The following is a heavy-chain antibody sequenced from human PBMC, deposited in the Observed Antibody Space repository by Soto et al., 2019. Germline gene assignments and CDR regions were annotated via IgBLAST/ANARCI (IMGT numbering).Heavy chain of an antibody. Sequence: ASEKVSCMASGYTFTSYGISWLRQAPGQGLEWMGWISAYNGNTNYAQKLQGRVTMTTDTSTSTAYMELRSLRSDDTAVYYCARVTRGYEREFDYWGQGTLVTVSS. CDR2: ISAYNGNT. CDR3: ARVTRGYEREFDY. CDR1: GYTFTSYG. D-gene: IGHD2-2*01. J-gene: IGHJ4*02. V-gene: IGHV1-18*01.